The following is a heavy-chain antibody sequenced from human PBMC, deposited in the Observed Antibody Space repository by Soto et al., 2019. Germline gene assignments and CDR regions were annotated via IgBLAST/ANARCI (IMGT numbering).Heavy chain of an antibody. D-gene: IGHD2-15*01. CDR1: GYTLTSYG. CDR2: ISAYNGNT. J-gene: IGHJ3*02. V-gene: IGHV1-18*01. Sequence: VSAKVSCKASGYTLTSYGISWVRQAHKQGLEWMGWISAYNGNTNYAQKLQGRVTMITDTSTSTAYMELRSLRSDDTAVYYCARDEGVVVAATVGDAFDIWGQGTMVTVSS. CDR3: ARDEGVVVAATVGDAFDI.